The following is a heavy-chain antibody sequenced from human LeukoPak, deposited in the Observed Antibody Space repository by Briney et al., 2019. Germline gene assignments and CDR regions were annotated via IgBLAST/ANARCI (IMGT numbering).Heavy chain of an antibody. CDR2: SGSDYST. CDR1: GFTFRSYA. Sequence: GGSLRLSCAASGFTFRSYAMTWVRQAPEKGLEWVSTSGSDYSTYYADSVKGRFTISRDNSKNTLYLQMNSLRAEDTAVYYCAKANSGYRDSWGQGTLVTVS. CDR3: AKANSGYRDS. J-gene: IGHJ4*02. V-gene: IGHV3-23*01. D-gene: IGHD3-9*01.